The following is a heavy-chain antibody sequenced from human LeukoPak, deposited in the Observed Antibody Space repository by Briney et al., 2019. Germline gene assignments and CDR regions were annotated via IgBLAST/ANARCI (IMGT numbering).Heavy chain of an antibody. V-gene: IGHV4-59*01. CDR3: ARERLVDLATVFDY. CDR1: GAPISGYY. D-gene: IGHD5-24*01. J-gene: IGHJ4*02. Sequence: SETLSLTCVVSGAPISGYYWTWIRQPPGKGLEWIGCTYYRGSSSFNPSLRSRVTISADTSRSQVSLRLTSVTAADTAVYYCARERLVDLATVFDYWGQGVLVTVSS. CDR2: TYYRGSS.